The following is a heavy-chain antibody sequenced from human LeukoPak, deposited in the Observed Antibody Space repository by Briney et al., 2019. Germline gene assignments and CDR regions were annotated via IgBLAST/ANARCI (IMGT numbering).Heavy chain of an antibody. CDR1: GGTFSSYA. CDR2: IIPIFGTA. J-gene: IGHJ3*02. V-gene: IGHV1-69*05. Sequence: GASVKVSCKASGGTFSSYAISWVRQAPGQGLEWMGRIIPIFGTANYAQKFQGRVTITTDESTSTAYMELSSVRSEDTAVYYCATVVVVVAAPPDAFDIWGQGTMVTVSS. D-gene: IGHD2-15*01. CDR3: ATVVVVVAAPPDAFDI.